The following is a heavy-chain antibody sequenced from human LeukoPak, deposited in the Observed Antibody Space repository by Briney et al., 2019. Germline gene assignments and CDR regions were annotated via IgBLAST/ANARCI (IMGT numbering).Heavy chain of an antibody. CDR3: ARGYSSGWNDY. V-gene: IGHV3-53*01. Sequence: GALRLSCAASGFTLSSNYMSWVRQAPGKGLEWVSVIYSGGSTYYADSVKGRFTISRDNSKNTLYLQMNSLRAEDTAVYYCARGYSSGWNDYWGQGTLVTVSS. CDR2: IYSGGST. CDR1: GFTLSSNY. D-gene: IGHD6-19*01. J-gene: IGHJ4*02.